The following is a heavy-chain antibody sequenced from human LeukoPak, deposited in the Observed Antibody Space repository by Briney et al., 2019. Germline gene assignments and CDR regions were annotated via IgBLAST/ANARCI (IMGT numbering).Heavy chain of an antibody. D-gene: IGHD6-19*01. CDR3: ARGGASGWYPDY. V-gene: IGHV4-39*07. Sequence: SETLSLTCSVSGGSISSATYYWGWIRQPPGRGLEWIGSIYFSGSTYYNPSLKSRVTISIDTSKNQFSLKLSSVTAADTAVYYCARGGASGWYPDYWGQGTLVTVSS. J-gene: IGHJ4*02. CDR1: GGSISSATYY. CDR2: IYFSGST.